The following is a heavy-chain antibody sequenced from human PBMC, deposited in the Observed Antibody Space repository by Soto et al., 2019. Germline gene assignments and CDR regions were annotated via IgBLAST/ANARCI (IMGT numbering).Heavy chain of an antibody. D-gene: IGHD3-16*02. V-gene: IGHV1-69*01. CDR1: GGTFKMYA. CDR2: TIPALDKT. J-gene: IGHJ4*02. CDR3: ARSIGSGGVIGGFDY. Sequence: QVQLVQSGPEVKKPGSAVKVSCKASGGTFKMYAMNWVRQAPGQGLEWMGGTIPALDKTNYAQKFQGRLTITVDESTGTAYMDLSSLRSDDAAVYYCARSIGSGGVIGGFDYWGQGPLVTVSS.